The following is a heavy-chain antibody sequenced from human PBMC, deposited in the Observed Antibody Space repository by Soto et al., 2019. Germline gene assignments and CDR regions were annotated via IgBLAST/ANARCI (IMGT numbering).Heavy chain of an antibody. CDR3: ASYGSGSLGWFDP. CDR2: IIPILGIA. J-gene: IGHJ5*02. D-gene: IGHD3-10*01. Sequence: QVRLVQSGAEVKKPGSSVKVSCKASGGTFSSYTISWVRQAPGQGLEWMGRIIPILGIANYAQKFQGRVTITADKSTSTAYMELSSLRSEDTAVYYCASYGSGSLGWFDPWGQGTLVTVSS. V-gene: IGHV1-69*02. CDR1: GGTFSSYT.